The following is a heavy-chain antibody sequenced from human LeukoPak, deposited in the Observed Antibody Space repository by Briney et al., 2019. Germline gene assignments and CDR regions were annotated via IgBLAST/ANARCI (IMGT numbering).Heavy chain of an antibody. J-gene: IGHJ4*02. V-gene: IGHV3-23*01. Sequence: HPGGSLRLSCAASGFTFSSYAMSWVRQTPGKGLEWVSTMSDNGGSTYYADSVKGRFTISRDNSENTLHLHMNSLKAEDTAVYYCAKVEGYCNGGTCYKPFDYWGQGTLVTVSS. CDR2: MSDNGGST. CDR1: GFTFSSYA. D-gene: IGHD2-15*01. CDR3: AKVEGYCNGGTCYKPFDY.